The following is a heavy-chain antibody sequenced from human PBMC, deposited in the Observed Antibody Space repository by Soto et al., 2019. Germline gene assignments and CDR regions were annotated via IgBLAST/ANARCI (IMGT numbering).Heavy chain of an antibody. CDR3: ARHAENCSGADCGDYYFDH. CDR1: GGSISHYY. J-gene: IGHJ4*02. Sequence: SETLSLICTVSGGSISHYYWSWIRQSPEKGLEWVGYVYSSGSTKSNPSLKSRATISVDTTKNQFSLKLNYVTAADTAVYYCARHAENCSGADCGDYYFDHWGRGTLVTVSS. V-gene: IGHV4-59*08. CDR2: VYSSGST. D-gene: IGHD2-15*01.